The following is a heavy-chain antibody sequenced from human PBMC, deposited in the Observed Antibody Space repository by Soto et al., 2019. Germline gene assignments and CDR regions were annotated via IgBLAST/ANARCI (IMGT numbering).Heavy chain of an antibody. J-gene: IGHJ4*02. CDR3: AKRSPYSSGWYSPIFDY. CDR2: ISESGGST. Sequence: GGSLRLSCAASGFSFGDYAMSWVRQAPGKGLEWVSVISESGGSTHYADSVRGRFTVSRDNSKNPLSLRMNSLRDEDTAVYFCAKRSPYSSGWYSPIFDYWGQGALVTVS. V-gene: IGHV3-23*01. D-gene: IGHD6-13*01. CDR1: GFSFGDYA.